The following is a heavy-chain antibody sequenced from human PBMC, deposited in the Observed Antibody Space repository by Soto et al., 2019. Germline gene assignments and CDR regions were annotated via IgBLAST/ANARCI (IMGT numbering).Heavy chain of an antibody. CDR2: ISGSGGST. D-gene: IGHD1-26*01. V-gene: IGHV3-23*01. J-gene: IGHJ2*01. CDR3: AKGDSVRVFRELLVGGYFDL. CDR1: GFTFSSYA. Sequence: EVQLLESGGGLVQPGGSLRLSCAASGFTFSSYAMSWVRQAPGKGLEWVSAISGSGGSTYYADSVKGRFTISRDNSKNTLYLQMNSLRAEDTAVYYCAKGDSVRVFRELLVGGYFDLWGRGTLVTVSS.